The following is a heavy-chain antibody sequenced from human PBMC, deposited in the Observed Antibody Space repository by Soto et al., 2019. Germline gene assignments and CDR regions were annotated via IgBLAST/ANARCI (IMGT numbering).Heavy chain of an antibody. CDR1: GGSISSYY. CDR2: IYYSEST. CDR3: ASTLITIFGVVTPPSSRMDV. V-gene: IGHV4-59*01. D-gene: IGHD3-3*01. Sequence: PSETLSLTCTVSGGSISSYYWSWIRQHPGKGLERIGYIYYSESTNYNPSLNSRVTISVDTSKNQFSLKLSSVTAADTAVYYWASTLITIFGVVTPPSSRMDVWGQGTTVTVSS. J-gene: IGHJ6*02.